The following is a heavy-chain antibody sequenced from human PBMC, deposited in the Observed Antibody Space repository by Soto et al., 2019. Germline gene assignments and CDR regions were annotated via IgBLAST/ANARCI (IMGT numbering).Heavy chain of an antibody. CDR2: INAANGDT. CDR3: VRRHVSATGIDWFDP. Sequence: ASVKVSCKASGYTFTSYGIHWVRQAPGQRLEWMGWINAANGDTKYSPKFQGRVTITRDASAGTACMELSSLRSEDTAVYYCVRRHVSATGIDWFDPWGQGTLVTVSS. D-gene: IGHD6-13*01. CDR1: GYTFTSYG. V-gene: IGHV1-3*01. J-gene: IGHJ5*02.